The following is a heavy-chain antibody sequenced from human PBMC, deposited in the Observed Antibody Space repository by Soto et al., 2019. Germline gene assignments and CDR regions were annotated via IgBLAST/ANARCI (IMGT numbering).Heavy chain of an antibody. D-gene: IGHD2-8*01. CDR1: GFTFSSDA. Sequence: PGGSLRLSCAAPGFTFSSDAMSWVRQAPRKGLEWVSAMSGSGGSTYYADSVKGRFTISRDNSKNTLYLQMNSLRAEDTAVYYCAKDPTAIVLMVYANNWFDPWGQGTLVTVSS. J-gene: IGHJ5*02. CDR3: AKDPTAIVLMVYANNWFDP. CDR2: MSGSGGST. V-gene: IGHV3-23*01.